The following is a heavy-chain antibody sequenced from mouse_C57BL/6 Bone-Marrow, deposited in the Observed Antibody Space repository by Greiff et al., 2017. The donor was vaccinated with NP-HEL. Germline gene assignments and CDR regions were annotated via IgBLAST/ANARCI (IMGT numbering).Heavy chain of an antibody. D-gene: IGHD2-14*01. CDR2: LYTGDGDN. CDR3: ARSGTTGDY. CDR1: GYAFSSYW. V-gene: IGHV1-80*01. Sequence: QVQLQQSGAELVKPGASVKISCKASGYAFSSYWMNWVKPRPGKGIEWIGQLYTGDGDNNYNGTFKGTATLPAAKSSSTASVHLSSLTSEDAAVYFCARSGTTGDYWGQGTTLTVSS. J-gene: IGHJ2*01.